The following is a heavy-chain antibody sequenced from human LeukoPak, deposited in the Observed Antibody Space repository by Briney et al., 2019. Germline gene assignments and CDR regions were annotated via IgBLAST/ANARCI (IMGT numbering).Heavy chain of an antibody. V-gene: IGHV4-59*01. CDR1: ADSISSYY. D-gene: IGHD3-16*01. CDR2: IHDSGKT. J-gene: IGHJ4*02. CDR3: ARGGGTLDY. Sequence: SETLSLTCTVSADSISSYYWSWIRQPPGKGLEWIGYIHDSGKTNYNASLISRVTISVDTSKNQFSLKLTSVTPADTAVYYCARGGGTLDYWGQGTLVTVSS.